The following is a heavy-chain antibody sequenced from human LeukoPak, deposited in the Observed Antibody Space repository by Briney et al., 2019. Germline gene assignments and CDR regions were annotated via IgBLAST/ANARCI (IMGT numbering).Heavy chain of an antibody. V-gene: IGHV1-18*01. Sequence: GASVKVSCKASGYTFTSYGISWVRQAPGQGLEWMGWISAYNGNTNYAQKLQGRVTMTTDTSTSTAYMELRSLRSDDTAVYYCARGALRYIYVGGSLADYCGQGTMVTVSS. CDR2: ISAYNGNT. CDR3: ARGALRYIYVGGSLADY. D-gene: IGHD3-16*01. CDR1: GYTFTSYG. J-gene: IGHJ4*02.